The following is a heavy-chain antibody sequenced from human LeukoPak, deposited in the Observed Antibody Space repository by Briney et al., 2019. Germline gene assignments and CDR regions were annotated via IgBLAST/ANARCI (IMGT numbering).Heavy chain of an antibody. D-gene: IGHD3-3*01. Sequence: GGSLRLSCVASGFTFSRYDMHWVRQAPGKGLEWVSVIYSGGSTYYADSVKGRFTISRDNSKNTLYLQMNSLRAEDTAVYYCARGLRLNRGQGNDAFDIWGQGTMVTVSS. CDR2: IYSGGST. CDR1: GFTFSRYD. J-gene: IGHJ3*02. V-gene: IGHV3-66*01. CDR3: ARGLRLNRGQGNDAFDI.